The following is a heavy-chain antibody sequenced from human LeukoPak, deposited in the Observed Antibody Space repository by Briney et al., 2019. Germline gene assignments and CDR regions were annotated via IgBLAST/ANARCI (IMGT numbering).Heavy chain of an antibody. CDR2: ISGSGGST. CDR1: GFTFSSYA. Sequence: GGSLRLSCAASGFTFSSYAMSGVRQARGKGLEWVSDISGSGGSTYYADSVKGRFTISRDNSKNTLYLQMNSLRAEDTAVYYCAKIGIVVVPAAIHGMDVWGQGTTVLVSS. J-gene: IGHJ6*02. D-gene: IGHD2-2*02. V-gene: IGHV3-23*01. CDR3: AKIGIVVVPAAIHGMDV.